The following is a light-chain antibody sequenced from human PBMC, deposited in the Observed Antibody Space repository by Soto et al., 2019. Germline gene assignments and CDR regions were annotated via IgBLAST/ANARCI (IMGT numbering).Light chain of an antibody. CDR3: QQYNRYWT. CDR1: QSISSW. J-gene: IGKJ1*01. Sequence: DIQMTQSPSTLSASVGDRVTITCRASQSISSWLAWYQQKPGKAPKLLIYKASSLESGVPSRFSGSGSGTEFTLTISSLLPDDFATYYCQQYNRYWTFGQGTKVEIK. V-gene: IGKV1-5*03. CDR2: KAS.